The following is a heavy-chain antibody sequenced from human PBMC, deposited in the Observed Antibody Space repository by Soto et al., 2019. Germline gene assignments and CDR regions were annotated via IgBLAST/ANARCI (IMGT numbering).Heavy chain of an antibody. CDR1: GYSFTSYW. V-gene: IGHV5-10-1*01. Sequence: PGESLKISCKGSGYSFTSYWISWVRQMPGKGLEWMGRIDPSDSYTNYSPSFQGHVTISADKSISTAYLQWSSLKASDTAMYYCARERGGGSDSSGYYSIHDYWGQGTLVSVSS. J-gene: IGHJ4*02. CDR2: IDPSDSYT. D-gene: IGHD3-22*01. CDR3: ARERGGGSDSSGYYSIHDY.